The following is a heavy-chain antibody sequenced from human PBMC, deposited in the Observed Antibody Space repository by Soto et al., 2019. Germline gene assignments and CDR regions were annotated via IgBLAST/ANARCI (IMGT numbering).Heavy chain of an antibody. V-gene: IGHV1-8*01. J-gene: IGHJ4*02. CDR1: GYTFTNYD. Sequence: QVQLVQCGAEVKKPGASVKVSCKASGYTFTNYDVNWVRQATGQGLEWMGWMNPNNGDTGYAQKFQGRVTMTRDTSITTAYMELSGLRSDDTAVYYCAKVSRRGSAIDFDYWGQGTLVTVSS. D-gene: IGHD3-10*01. CDR3: AKVSRRGSAIDFDY. CDR2: MNPNNGDT.